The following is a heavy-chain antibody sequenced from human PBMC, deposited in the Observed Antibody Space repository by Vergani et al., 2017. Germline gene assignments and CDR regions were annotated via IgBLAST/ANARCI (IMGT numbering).Heavy chain of an antibody. CDR1: GFTFSSYS. Sequence: EVQLVESGGGLVQPGGSLRLSCAASGFTFSSYSMNWVRQAPGKGLEWVSYISSSSSTIYYADSVKGRFTISRDNAKNSLYLQMNSLRAEDTAVYYCARELGQLPIIGIFDYWGQGTLVTVSS. CDR3: ARELGQLPIIGIFDY. D-gene: IGHD2-2*01. V-gene: IGHV3-48*01. J-gene: IGHJ4*02. CDR2: ISSSSSTI.